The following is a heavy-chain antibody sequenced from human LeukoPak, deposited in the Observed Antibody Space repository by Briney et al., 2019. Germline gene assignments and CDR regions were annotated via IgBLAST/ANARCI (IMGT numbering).Heavy chain of an antibody. CDR2: TYYRTKWYD. V-gene: IGHV6-1*01. CDR3: ARGFSGMTVSLFAS. Sequence: SQTLSLTCAISGDSVSSNNAARNWIRQSPSRGLEWLGRTYYRTKWYDDYAVSVKSRITINADASKNQFSLHLNSVTPEDTAVYYCARGFSGMTVSLFASWGQGTLVTVSS. J-gene: IGHJ4*02. CDR1: GDSVSSNNAA. D-gene: IGHD6-19*01.